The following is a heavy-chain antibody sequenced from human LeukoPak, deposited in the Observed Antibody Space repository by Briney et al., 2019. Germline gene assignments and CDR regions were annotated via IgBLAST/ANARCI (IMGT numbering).Heavy chain of an antibody. CDR3: ARVDYSILGDSHYYMDV. D-gene: IGHD2-21*01. Sequence: ASVKVFCKASGYTFTGYYVHWVRQAPGQGLEWMGWLNPNSGGTNYAQKFQGRVTMTRDTSISTAYVELSRLRSDDTAVYYCARVDYSILGDSHYYMDVWGKGTTVTVSS. CDR2: LNPNSGGT. J-gene: IGHJ6*03. CDR1: GYTFTGYY. V-gene: IGHV1-2*02.